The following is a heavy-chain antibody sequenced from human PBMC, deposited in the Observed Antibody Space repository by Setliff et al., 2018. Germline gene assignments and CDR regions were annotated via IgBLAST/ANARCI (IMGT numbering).Heavy chain of an antibody. V-gene: IGHV1-2*02. CDR3: ARDGDILTTYYIYYYYMDV. CDR1: GYTFTGYY. J-gene: IGHJ6*03. CDR2: INPNSGGT. D-gene: IGHD3-9*01. Sequence: ASVKVSCKDSGYTFTGYYIHWVRQAPGQGLEYMGWINPNSGGTNYAPKFHGRATMTRDTSISTVYMEVSRLRSDDTAVYFCARDGDILTTYYIYYYYMDVWGKGTTVTVSS.